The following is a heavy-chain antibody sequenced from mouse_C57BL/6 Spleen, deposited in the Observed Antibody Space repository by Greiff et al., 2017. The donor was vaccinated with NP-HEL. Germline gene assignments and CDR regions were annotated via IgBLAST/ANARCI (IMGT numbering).Heavy chain of an antibody. J-gene: IGHJ4*01. CDR1: GFTFSDYY. V-gene: IGHV5-16*01. Sequence: EVMLVESEGGLVQPGSSMKLSCTASGFTFSDYYMAWVRQVPEKGLEWVANINYDGSSTYYLDSLKSRFIISRDNAKNILYLQMSSLKSEDTATYYCARERVVTNAMDYWGQGTSVTVSS. D-gene: IGHD2-3*01. CDR2: INYDGSST. CDR3: ARERVVTNAMDY.